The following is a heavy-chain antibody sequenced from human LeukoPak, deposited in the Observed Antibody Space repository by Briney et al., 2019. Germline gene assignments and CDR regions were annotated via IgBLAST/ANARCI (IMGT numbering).Heavy chain of an antibody. CDR1: GGSLSAFH. CDR3: ARLRRGSYDYVWGSYINWFDP. CDR2: VSHSGST. J-gene: IGHJ5*02. V-gene: IGHV4-34*01. D-gene: IGHD3-16*01. Sequence: NPSETLSLTCGVYGGSLSAFHWSWIRQPPGKGLEWIGEVSHSGSTNYNPSLKSRVTISVDTSKNQLSLKMNSVTAADTAVYYCARLRRGSYDYVWGSYINWFDPWGQGTLVTVSS.